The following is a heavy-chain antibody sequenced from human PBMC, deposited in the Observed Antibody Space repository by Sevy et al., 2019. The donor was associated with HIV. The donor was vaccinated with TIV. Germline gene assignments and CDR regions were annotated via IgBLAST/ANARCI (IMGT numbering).Heavy chain of an antibody. J-gene: IGHJ4*02. Sequence: SETLSLTCSVSGGSISSYYWNWIRQPPGKGLERIGYIYSSGSTNYNPSLKSRVTISVDMSKNQFSLKLSSVTAADTAVYYCARSHLAFCGGDCFSPYYFDSWCQGTLVTVSS. CDR1: GGSISSYY. CDR2: IYSSGST. V-gene: IGHV4-59*01. CDR3: ARSHLAFCGGDCFSPYYFDS. D-gene: IGHD2-21*01.